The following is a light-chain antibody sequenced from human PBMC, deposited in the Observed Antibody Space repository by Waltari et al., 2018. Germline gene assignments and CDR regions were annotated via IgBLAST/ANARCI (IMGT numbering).Light chain of an antibody. CDR1: QTISTT. Sequence: EIVMTQLPATLAVSPGDTATLSCWASQTISTTIAWYQQKPGQAPKFLIYGASVRAPGIPARFSGSGSGTEYTLTSAGLQSEDFAVYYCQQFENWPYTFGQGTKLEIK. J-gene: IGKJ2*01. CDR3: QQFENWPYT. V-gene: IGKV3-15*01. CDR2: GAS.